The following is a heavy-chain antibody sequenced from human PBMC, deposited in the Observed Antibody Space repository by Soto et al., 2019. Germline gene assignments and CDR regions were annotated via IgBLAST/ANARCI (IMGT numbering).Heavy chain of an antibody. Sequence: QVQLVQSGAEVKKPGASVKVSCKASGYTFTSYGISWVRQAPGQGLEWMGWISAYNGNTNYAQKLQGRVTMTTDTSXSXVYMELRSLRSDDTAVYYCARPRGVLWFGEWGNFDYWGQGTLVTVSS. J-gene: IGHJ4*02. CDR1: GYTFTSYG. V-gene: IGHV1-18*01. CDR2: ISAYNGNT. CDR3: ARPRGVLWFGEWGNFDY. D-gene: IGHD3-10*01.